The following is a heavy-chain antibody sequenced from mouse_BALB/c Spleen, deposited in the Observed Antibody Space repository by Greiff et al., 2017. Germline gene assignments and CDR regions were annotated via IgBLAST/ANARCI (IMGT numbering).Heavy chain of an antibody. CDR2: ISSGGSYT. Sequence: EVKLVESGGGLVKPGGSLKLSCAASGFTFSSYAMSWVRQTPEKRLEWVATISSGGSYTYYPDSVKGRFTISRDNAKNTLYLQMSSLRSEDTAMYYCARRGTTVVAKGNYFDYWGQGTTLTVSS. CDR3: ARRGTTVVAKGNYFDY. CDR1: GFTFSSYA. V-gene: IGHV5-9-3*01. D-gene: IGHD1-1*01. J-gene: IGHJ2*01.